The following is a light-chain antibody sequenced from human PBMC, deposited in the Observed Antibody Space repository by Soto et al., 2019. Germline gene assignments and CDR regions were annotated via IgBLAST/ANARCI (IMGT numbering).Light chain of an antibody. J-gene: IGKJ5*01. CDR3: QQYNSYSGYT. CDR1: SEVSSS. CDR2: AAS. Sequence: DIQSTESPSFLSASFEDRVTISCRASSEVSSSLAWYQQKPGKAPKLLIYAASSLESGVPSRFSGSGSGTEFTLTISSLQPDDFAPYYCQQYNSYSGYTFGQGTRLEI. V-gene: IGKV1-5*01.